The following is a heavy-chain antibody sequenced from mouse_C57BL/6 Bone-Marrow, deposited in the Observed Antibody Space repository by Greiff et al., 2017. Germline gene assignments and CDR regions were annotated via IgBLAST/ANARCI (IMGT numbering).Heavy chain of an antibody. J-gene: IGHJ3*01. D-gene: IGHD2-1*01. V-gene: IGHV14-2*01. CDR2: IDPEDGET. Sequence: EVQLQQSGAELVKPGASVKLSCTASGFNINDYYMHWVKQRTEQGLEWIGRIDPEDGETKYAPKFQGKATITADTSSNTAYLQLSSLTSEDAAVYSCALDLLWAGGFAYWGQGTLVTVSA. CDR3: ALDLLWAGGFAY. CDR1: GFNINDYY.